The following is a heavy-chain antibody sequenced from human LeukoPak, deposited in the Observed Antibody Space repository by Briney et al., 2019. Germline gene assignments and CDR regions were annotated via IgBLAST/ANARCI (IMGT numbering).Heavy chain of an antibody. V-gene: IGHV3-30-3*01. CDR2: ISYDGSNK. Sequence: GGSLRLSCAASGFTFSSYAMHWVRQAPGKGLEWVAVISYDGSNKYYADSVKGRFTISRDNSKNTLYLQMSSLRAEDTAVYYCARERTWRATAYWGQGTLVTVSS. D-gene: IGHD5-12*01. CDR1: GFTFSSYA. J-gene: IGHJ4*02. CDR3: ARERTWRATAY.